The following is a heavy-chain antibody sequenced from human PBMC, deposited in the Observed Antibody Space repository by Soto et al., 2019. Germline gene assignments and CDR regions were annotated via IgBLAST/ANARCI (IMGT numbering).Heavy chain of an antibody. CDR2: INAGYGNT. CDR3: ARYTGDGTFDF. V-gene: IGHV1-3*01. D-gene: IGHD7-27*01. CDR1: GYTFSSYA. Sequence: QVHLVQSGAEVRKPGASVKVSCKASGYTFSSYAMHWVRQAPGQRLEWMGWINAGYGNTKSSQKFQDRVTISRDTSASTAYMELTSRRSEDTAVYYCARYTGDGTFDFWGQGTLVTVSS. J-gene: IGHJ4*02.